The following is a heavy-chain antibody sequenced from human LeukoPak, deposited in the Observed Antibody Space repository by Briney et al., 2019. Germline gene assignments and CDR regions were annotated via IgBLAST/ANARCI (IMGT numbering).Heavy chain of an antibody. CDR1: GFTFSSYA. CDR2: ISYDGSDK. D-gene: IGHD7-27*01. V-gene: IGHV3-30-3*01. Sequence: PGGSLRLSCAASGFTFSSYAIHWVRQTPGKGLEWVAVISYDGSDKHYADPVKGRFTISRDNSKNTLFLQMNSLRAEDTAVYYCAKDGGLWVSAHWGDSWGRGTLVTVSS. CDR3: AKDGGLWVSAHWGDS. J-gene: IGHJ4*02.